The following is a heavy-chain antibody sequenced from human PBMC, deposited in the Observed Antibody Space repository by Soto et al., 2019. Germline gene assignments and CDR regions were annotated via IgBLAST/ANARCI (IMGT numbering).Heavy chain of an antibody. CDR1: GGSISSFY. Sequence: QMVLQESGPGLVKPSETLSLTCNVSGGSISSFYWTWIRQPAGGRLEWIGRGYDSGSSNYNPSLKTLITRSLHRSRSQFSLSFYPVTAADTAVYYCARGVAEPSFYPWANWFDLWGQGILVTVSS. J-gene: IGHJ5*02. V-gene: IGHV4-4*07. CDR2: GYDSGSS. D-gene: IGHD6-19*01. CDR3: ARGVAEPSFYPWANWFDL.